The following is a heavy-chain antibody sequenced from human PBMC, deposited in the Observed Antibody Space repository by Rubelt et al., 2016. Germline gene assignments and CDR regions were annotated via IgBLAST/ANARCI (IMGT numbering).Heavy chain of an antibody. D-gene: IGHD6-19*01. J-gene: IGHJ4*02. CDR2: IYYSGST. CDR1: GGSISSSSYY. V-gene: IGHV4-39*01. CDR3: ASSPGGSSGWPTPQYFDY. Sequence: QLQLQESGPGLAKPSETLSLTCTVSGGSISSSSYYWGWIRQPPGKGLEWIGSIYYSGSTYYNPSLQCRGTISVDTSKNQFSLKLSSVTAADTAVYYCASSPGGSSGWPTPQYFDYWGQGTLVTVSS.